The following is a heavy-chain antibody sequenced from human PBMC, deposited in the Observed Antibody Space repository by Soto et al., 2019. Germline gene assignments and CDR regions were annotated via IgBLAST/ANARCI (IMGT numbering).Heavy chain of an antibody. CDR1: GGSFSGYY. CDR3: ARRYSGYDFDY. J-gene: IGHJ4*02. V-gene: IGHV4-34*01. Sequence: QVQLQQWGAGLLKPSETLSLTCAVYGGSFSGYYWSWIRQPPGKGLEWIGEINHSGSTNYNPSLKSRVTGSVDTSKNQFSLKLSSVTAADTAVYYCARRYSGYDFDYWGQGTLVTVSS. CDR2: INHSGST. D-gene: IGHD5-12*01.